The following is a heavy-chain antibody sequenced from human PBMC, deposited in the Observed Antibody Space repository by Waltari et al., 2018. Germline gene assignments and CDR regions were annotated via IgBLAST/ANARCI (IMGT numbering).Heavy chain of an antibody. V-gene: IGHV4-38-2*01. D-gene: IGHD1-26*01. CDR3: ARKTRSGSSYY. CDR1: GYSISSGYY. Sequence: QVQLQESGPGLVKPSETLSLTCAVSGYSISSGYYWGWIRQPPGKGLEWIGSIYHSGSTYYNPSLKSRFTISVDTSKNQFSLKLSSVTAADTAVYYCARKTRSGSSYYWGQGTLVTVSS. J-gene: IGHJ4*02. CDR2: IYHSGST.